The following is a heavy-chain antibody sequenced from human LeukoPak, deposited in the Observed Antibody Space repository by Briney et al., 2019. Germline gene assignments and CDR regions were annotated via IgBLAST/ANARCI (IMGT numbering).Heavy chain of an antibody. CDR2: IWYDGSNK. CDR3: ASDGTEDAFDI. D-gene: IGHD1-14*01. V-gene: IGHV3-33*01. J-gene: IGHJ3*02. CDR1: GFTFSSYG. Sequence: SGRSLRLSCAASGFTFSSYGMHWVRQAPGKGLEWVAVIWYDGSNKYYADSVKGRFTISRDNSKNTLYLQMNSLRAEDTAVYYCASDGTEDAFDIWGQGTMVTASS.